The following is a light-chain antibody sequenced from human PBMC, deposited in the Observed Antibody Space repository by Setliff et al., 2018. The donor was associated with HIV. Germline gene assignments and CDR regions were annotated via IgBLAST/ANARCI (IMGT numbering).Light chain of an antibody. J-gene: IGLJ1*01. CDR3: CSYAGSGTLYV. V-gene: IGLV2-23*02. Sequence: QSALTQPASVSGSPGQSITISCTGTSSDVGSYKLVSWYQQHPGKAPKVMIYEVTKRPSGVPNRFSGSKSANTASLTISGLQAEDEADYYCCSYAGSGTLYVFGTGTKVTV. CDR2: EVT. CDR1: SSDVGSYKL.